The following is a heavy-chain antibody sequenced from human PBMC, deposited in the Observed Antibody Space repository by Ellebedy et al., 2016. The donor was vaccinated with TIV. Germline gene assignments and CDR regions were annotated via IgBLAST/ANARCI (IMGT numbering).Heavy chain of an antibody. CDR1: GFTVSSKY. D-gene: IGHD2-15*01. Sequence: GESLKISCAASGFTVSSKYMSWVRQAPGKGLEWVSVIYSGGSTYYADSVKGRFTISRDNSKNTLYLQMNSLRAEDTAVYYCARDHRRLLDYWGQGTLVTVSS. V-gene: IGHV3-66*01. CDR2: IYSGGST. J-gene: IGHJ4*02. CDR3: ARDHRRLLDY.